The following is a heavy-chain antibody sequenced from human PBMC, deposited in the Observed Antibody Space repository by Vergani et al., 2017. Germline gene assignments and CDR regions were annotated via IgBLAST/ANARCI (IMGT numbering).Heavy chain of an antibody. J-gene: IGHJ5*02. D-gene: IGHD2-2*01. CDR2: FDPEDGET. V-gene: IGHV1-24*01. Sequence: QVQLVQSGAEVKKPGASVKVSCKVSGYTLTELSMHWVRQAPGKGLEWMGGFDPEDGETIYAQTFQGRVTMTEDTSTSTVYMELSSLRSEDTAVYYCARDSRYCSSTSCYVGRDWFDPWGQGTLVTVSS. CDR1: GYTLTELS. CDR3: ARDSRYCSSTSCYVGRDWFDP.